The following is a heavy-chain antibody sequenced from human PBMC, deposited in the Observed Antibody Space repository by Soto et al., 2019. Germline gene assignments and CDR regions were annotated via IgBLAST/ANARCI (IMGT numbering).Heavy chain of an antibody. CDR1: GFTFSSYA. Sequence: QVQLVESGGGVVQPGRSLRLSCAASGFTFSSYAMHWVRQAPGKGLEWVAVISYDGSNKYYADSVKGRFTISRDNSKNTLYLQMNSLRAEDTAVYYCARGSIAAAGSPYDLFDYWGQGTLVTVSS. CDR2: ISYDGSNK. J-gene: IGHJ4*02. D-gene: IGHD6-13*01. CDR3: ARGSIAAAGSPYDLFDY. V-gene: IGHV3-30-3*01.